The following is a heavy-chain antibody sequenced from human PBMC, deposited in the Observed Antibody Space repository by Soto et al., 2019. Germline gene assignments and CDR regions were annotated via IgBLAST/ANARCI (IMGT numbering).Heavy chain of an antibody. CDR2: GYQSGNT. CDR3: TKGYGASHSPFDY. V-gene: IGHV4-39*07. J-gene: IGHJ4*02. CDR1: GVSISSSSHY. D-gene: IGHD5-12*01. Sequence: LSLTCSVSGVSISSSSHYWAWIRQAPGQGLEWIGSGYQSGNTYYNPSLRNRVAVSVDTSTNQISLRVKSVTASDTAVYYCTKGYGASHSPFDYWGQGTQVTVSS.